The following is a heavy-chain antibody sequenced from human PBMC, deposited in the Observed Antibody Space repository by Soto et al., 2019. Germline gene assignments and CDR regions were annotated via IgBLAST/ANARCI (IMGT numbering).Heavy chain of an antibody. V-gene: IGHV4-34*01. CDR3: ARGLRVGRSWYGPFDI. D-gene: IGHD6-13*01. Sequence: SETLCLTWAVYVGSFSGYYWSWIRQPPGNGLEWIGEINHSGSTNYNPSLKSRVTISVDTSKNQFSLRLSSVTAADTAVYYCARGLRVGRSWYGPFDIWGQGTMVTVSS. CDR1: VGSFSGYY. J-gene: IGHJ3*02. CDR2: INHSGST.